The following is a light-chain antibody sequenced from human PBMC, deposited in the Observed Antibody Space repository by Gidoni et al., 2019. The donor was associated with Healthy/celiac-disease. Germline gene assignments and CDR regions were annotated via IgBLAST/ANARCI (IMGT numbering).Light chain of an antibody. CDR2: WAS. Sequence: DIVMTKSPDYLAVSLGERATINCKSSQSVLYSSNNQNYLDWYQQKPGQPPTLLIYWASTRESGVPDRFSGSGSGTDFTLTISSLQAEDVAVYYCQQYYSIPLTFGGGTKVEIK. J-gene: IGKJ4*01. V-gene: IGKV4-1*01. CDR3: QQYYSIPLT. CDR1: QSVLYSSNNQNY.